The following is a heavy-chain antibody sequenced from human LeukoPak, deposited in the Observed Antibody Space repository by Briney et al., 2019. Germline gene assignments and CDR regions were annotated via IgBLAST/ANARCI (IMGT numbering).Heavy chain of an antibody. Sequence: GESLKISCKGSGYNFTTYWIAWVRQMPGKGLEWMGIIYPGDSDTRYSPSFQGQVTISADKSISTAYLQWNSMKASDTAMYYCARRGGTDYYDSSGLEYWGQGTLVTVSS. V-gene: IGHV5-51*01. CDR3: ARRGGTDYYDSSGLEY. J-gene: IGHJ4*02. CDR2: IYPGDSDT. CDR1: GYNFTTYW. D-gene: IGHD3-22*01.